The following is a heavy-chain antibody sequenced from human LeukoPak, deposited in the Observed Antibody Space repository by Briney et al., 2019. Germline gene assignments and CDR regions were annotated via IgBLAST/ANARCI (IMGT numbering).Heavy chain of an antibody. CDR3: ARVNSNYFDY. CDR1: GLTFSSYA. CDR2: ISISGSTI. V-gene: IGHV3-48*03. J-gene: IGHJ4*02. D-gene: IGHD4-11*01. Sequence: PGGSLRLSCAASGLTFSSYAMHWVRQAPGKGLEWVSYISISGSTIYYADSVKGRFTISRDNAKNSLYLQMNSLRAEDTAVYSCARVNSNYFDYWGQGTLVTVSS.